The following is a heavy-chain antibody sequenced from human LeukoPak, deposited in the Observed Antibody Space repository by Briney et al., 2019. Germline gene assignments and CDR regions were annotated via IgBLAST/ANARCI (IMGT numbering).Heavy chain of an antibody. J-gene: IGHJ3*02. Sequence: SETLSLTCAVYGGSFSGYYWSWIRQPPGKGLEWIGEINHSGSTNYNPSLKSRVTISVDTSKNHFSLRLSSVTAADTAVYYCARDTSLDAFDIWGQGTMVTVSS. CDR1: GGSFSGYY. V-gene: IGHV4-34*01. CDR2: INHSGST. CDR3: ARDTSLDAFDI.